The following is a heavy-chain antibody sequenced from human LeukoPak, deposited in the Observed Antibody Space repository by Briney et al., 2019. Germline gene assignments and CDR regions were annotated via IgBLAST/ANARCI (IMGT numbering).Heavy chain of an antibody. J-gene: IGHJ4*02. CDR2: INHDGSEK. V-gene: IGHV3-7*03. CDR3: AKSPHDSGHSYLPVVDY. CDR1: GFSFNIYW. Sequence: GGSLRLSCAASGFSFNIYWMSWVRQAPGKGLEWVANINHDGSEKYYVDSVKGRFTISRDNAENSLYLQMNSLRAEDTAVYYCAKSPHDSGHSYLPVVDYWGQGVLVTVSS. D-gene: IGHD4-17*01.